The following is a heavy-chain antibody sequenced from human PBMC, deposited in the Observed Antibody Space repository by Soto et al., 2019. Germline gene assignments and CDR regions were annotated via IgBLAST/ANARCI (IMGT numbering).Heavy chain of an antibody. CDR1: GYTFTSYA. CDR2: INAGNGNT. Sequence: QVQLVQSGAEVKKPGASVKVSCKASGYTFTSYAMHWVRQAPGQRLEWMGWINAGNGNTKYSQKFQGRVTITRDTSASTAYMELSSLRSEDTALYYCALGPGGADGHGDYWGQGTLVTVSS. V-gene: IGHV1-3*01. J-gene: IGHJ4*02. D-gene: IGHD2-15*01. CDR3: ALGPGGADGHGDY.